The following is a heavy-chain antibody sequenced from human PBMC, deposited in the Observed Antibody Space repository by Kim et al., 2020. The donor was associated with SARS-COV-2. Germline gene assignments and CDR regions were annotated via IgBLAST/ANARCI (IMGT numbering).Heavy chain of an antibody. V-gene: IGHV3-49*03. CDR2: IRSKRYGETT. J-gene: IGHJ4*02. CDR3: TSGPYYYDSAAYYHDY. Sequence: GGSLRLSCTTSGLNFGDYAMSWFRQAPGKGLEWVAFIRSKRYGETTEYAASVKGRFTISRDDSTRIAYLQMNGLKTEDTAVYCCTSGPYYYDSAAYYHDYWGQGTLVTVSS. D-gene: IGHD3-22*01. CDR1: GLNFGDYA.